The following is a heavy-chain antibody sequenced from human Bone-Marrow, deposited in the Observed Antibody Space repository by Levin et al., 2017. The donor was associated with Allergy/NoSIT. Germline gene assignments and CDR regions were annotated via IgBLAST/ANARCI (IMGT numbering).Heavy chain of an antibody. Sequence: GESLKISCAASGFSFNTYNMHWVRQAPGKGLECISYISSGSGTSDYADSVKGRFTISRDNANNSMYLQMNRLRAEDTAVYYCARETTYYFATGGDLRAGWYFDLWGRGTLVTVSS. D-gene: IGHD2-8*02. V-gene: IGHV3-48*01. CDR1: GFSFNTYN. CDR3: ARETTYYFATGGDLRAGWYFDL. J-gene: IGHJ2*01. CDR2: ISSGSGTS.